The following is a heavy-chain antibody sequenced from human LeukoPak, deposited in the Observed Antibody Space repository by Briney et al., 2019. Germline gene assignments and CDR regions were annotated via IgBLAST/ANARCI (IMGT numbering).Heavy chain of an antibody. V-gene: IGHV4-34*01. D-gene: IGHD3-10*01. Sequence: PSETLSLTCAVYGGSFSGYYWSWIRQPPGKGLEWIGEINHSGSTNYNPSLKSRVTISVATSKKPFSLKLSSVAAADTAVYYCARGRITMVRGVTRGNWFDPWGQGTLVTVSS. J-gene: IGHJ5*02. CDR3: ARGRITMVRGVTRGNWFDP. CDR2: INHSGST. CDR1: GGSFSGYY.